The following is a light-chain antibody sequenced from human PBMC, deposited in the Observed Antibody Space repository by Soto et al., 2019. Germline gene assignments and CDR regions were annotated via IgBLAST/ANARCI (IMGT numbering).Light chain of an antibody. CDR3: QQYNTWPWT. J-gene: IGKJ1*01. CDR2: GAS. V-gene: IGKV3-15*01. CDR1: QSLNSN. Sequence: ETVMTQSPATLSVSPGESATLSCRASQSLNSNLAWYQQKPGQAPRLLIDGASDRATGIPDRFSGSGYGTEFTLSISSLQSEDFAVYYCQQYNTWPWTFGQGTKVEIK.